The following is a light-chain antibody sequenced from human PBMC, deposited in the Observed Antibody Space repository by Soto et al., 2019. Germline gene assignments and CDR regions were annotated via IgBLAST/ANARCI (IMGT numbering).Light chain of an antibody. CDR1: QSVSSSS. J-gene: IGKJ1*01. V-gene: IGKV3-20*01. Sequence: EIVLTQSPGTLSLSPGESATLSCRASQSVSSSSLAWYQQIPGQAPRLLIYGTSNRATGIPDRFSGSGSGTDVTLTISRLEPGDFAVYYCQQYGTSPRTFGQGTKVEIK. CDR2: GTS. CDR3: QQYGTSPRT.